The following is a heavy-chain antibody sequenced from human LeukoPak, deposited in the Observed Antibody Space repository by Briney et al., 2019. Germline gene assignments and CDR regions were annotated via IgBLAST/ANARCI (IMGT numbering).Heavy chain of an antibody. D-gene: IGHD4-17*01. CDR2: ISSSSSTI. Sequence: GRSLRLSCAVSGFTFSNYAMHWVRQAPGKGLEWVSYISSSSSTIYYADSVKGRFTISRDNAKNSLYLQMNSLRAEDTAEYYCARDADYGDYEDGGGDWGQGTLVTVSS. J-gene: IGHJ4*02. V-gene: IGHV3-48*04. CDR1: GFTFSNYA. CDR3: ARDADYGDYEDGGGD.